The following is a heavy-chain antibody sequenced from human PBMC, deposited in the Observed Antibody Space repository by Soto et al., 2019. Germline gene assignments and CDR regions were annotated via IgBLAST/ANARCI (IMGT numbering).Heavy chain of an antibody. CDR2: ISYDGSNK. CDR3: AKGRFQSDVVVVAATPDV. V-gene: IGHV3-30*18. J-gene: IGHJ6*02. CDR1: GFTFSSYG. Sequence: PGGSLRLSCAASGFTFSSYGMHWVRQAPGKGLEWVAVISYDGSNKYYADSVKGRFTISRDNSKNTLYLQMNSLRAEDTAVYYCAKGRFQSDVVVVAATPDVWGQGTTVTVSS. D-gene: IGHD2-15*01.